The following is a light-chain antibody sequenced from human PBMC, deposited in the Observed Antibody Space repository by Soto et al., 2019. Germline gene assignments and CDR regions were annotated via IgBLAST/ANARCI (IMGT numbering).Light chain of an antibody. CDR3: AAWDESLNAYV. CDR2: SNN. J-gene: IGLJ1*01. V-gene: IGLV1-44*01. CDR1: SSNIGSNT. Sequence: QSVLTQPPSASGTPGQRVTTSCSGSSSNIGSNTVNWYQQLPGTAPKLLIYSNNQRPSGVPDRFSGSKSGTSASLAISGLQSEDEAAYYCAAWDESLNAYVFAKGLKVXVL.